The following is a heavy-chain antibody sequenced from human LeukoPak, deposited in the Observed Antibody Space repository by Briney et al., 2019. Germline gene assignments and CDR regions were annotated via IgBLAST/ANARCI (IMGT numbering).Heavy chain of an antibody. CDR2: FDPEDGET. J-gene: IGHJ4*02. CDR3: ARESLITFGGVIAPAFDY. Sequence: ASVKVSCKVSGYTLTELSMHWVRQAPGKGLEWMGGFDPEDGETIYAQKFQGRVIMTEDTSTDTAYMELSSLRSEDTAVYYCARESLITFGGVIAPAFDYWGQGTLVTVSS. D-gene: IGHD3-16*02. V-gene: IGHV1-24*01. CDR1: GYTLTELS.